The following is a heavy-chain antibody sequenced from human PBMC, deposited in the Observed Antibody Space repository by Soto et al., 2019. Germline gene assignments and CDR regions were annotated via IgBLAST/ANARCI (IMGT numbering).Heavy chain of an antibody. D-gene: IGHD5-18*01. Sequence: SETLSLTCAVYGGSFSGYYWSWIRQPPGKGLEWIGEINHSGSTNYDPSLKSRVTISVDTSKNQFSLKLSSVTAADTAVYYCARGVYSYGGYYYYYGMDVWGQGTTVTVSS. J-gene: IGHJ6*02. CDR3: ARGVYSYGGYYYYYGMDV. V-gene: IGHV4-34*01. CDR2: INHSGST. CDR1: GGSFSGYY.